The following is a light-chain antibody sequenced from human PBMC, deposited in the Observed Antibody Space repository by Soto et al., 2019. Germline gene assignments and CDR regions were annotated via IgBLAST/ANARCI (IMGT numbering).Light chain of an antibody. J-gene: IGLJ1*01. CDR3: SSYTRSSTLI. Sequence: QSALTRPASVSGSPGQSITISCTGTSSVVGGYNYVSWYRQHPGKAPKLMIYEVRNRPSGVSNLFSGSKSGNTASLTISGLQAEDEADYYCSSYTRSSTLIFGIGTKVTVL. CDR1: SSVVGGYNY. CDR2: EVR. V-gene: IGLV2-14*01.